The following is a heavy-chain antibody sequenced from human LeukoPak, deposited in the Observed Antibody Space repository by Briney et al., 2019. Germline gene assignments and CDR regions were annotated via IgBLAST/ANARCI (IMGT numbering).Heavy chain of an antibody. V-gene: IGHV4-61*01. CDR2: IYYSGST. CDR1: GGSVSSASYH. J-gene: IGHJ4*02. Sequence: SETLSLTCTVSGGSVSSASYHWSWIRQPPGKGLEWIGFIYYSGSTNYNPSLKSRVTISVDTSKNQFSLKLTSATAADTAVYYCAREVFGGSVDFDYWGQGTLVTVSS. CDR3: AREVFGGSVDFDY. D-gene: IGHD2-15*01.